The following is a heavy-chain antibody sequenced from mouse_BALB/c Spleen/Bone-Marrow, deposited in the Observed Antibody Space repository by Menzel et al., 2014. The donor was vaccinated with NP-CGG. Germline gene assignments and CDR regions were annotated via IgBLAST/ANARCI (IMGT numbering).Heavy chain of an antibody. V-gene: IGHV4-1*02. D-gene: IGHD1-1*01. CDR1: GFDFSRYW. J-gene: IGHJ1*01. CDR2: INPDSSTI. Sequence: EVKVEESGGGLVQPGASLKLSCAASGFDFSRYWMSWVRQAPGKGLERIGEINPDSSTINYTPSPKDKFIISRDNAKNTLYLQMSKVRSEDAALYYCARRNYYGNLFVWGAGATIPVSS. CDR3: ARRNYYGNLFV.